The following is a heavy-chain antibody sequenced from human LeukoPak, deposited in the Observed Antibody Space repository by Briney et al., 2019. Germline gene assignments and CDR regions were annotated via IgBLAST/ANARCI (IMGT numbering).Heavy chain of an antibody. CDR3: AIASFLEWLLLQW. J-gene: IGHJ4*02. CDR2: ISYDGSNK. V-gene: IGHV3-30-3*01. Sequence: PGGSLRLSCAASGFTFSSYAMHWVRQAPGKGLEWVAVISYDGSNKYYADSVKGRFTISRDNSKNTLYLQMNSLRAEDTAVYYCAIASFLEWLLLQWWGQGNLVTASS. D-gene: IGHD3-3*02. CDR1: GFTFSSYA.